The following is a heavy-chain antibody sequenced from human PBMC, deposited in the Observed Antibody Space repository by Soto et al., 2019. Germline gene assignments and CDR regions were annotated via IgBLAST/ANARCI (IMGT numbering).Heavy chain of an antibody. Sequence: SETLSLTCTVSGGSISSYYWSWIRQPPGKGLEWIGYIYYSGSTNYNPSLKSRVTISVDTSKNQFSLKLSSVTAADTAVYYWARHGSSWYFDYWGQGTLVTVSS. J-gene: IGHJ4*02. CDR3: ARHGSSWYFDY. CDR1: GGSISSYY. D-gene: IGHD6-13*01. CDR2: IYYSGST. V-gene: IGHV4-59*08.